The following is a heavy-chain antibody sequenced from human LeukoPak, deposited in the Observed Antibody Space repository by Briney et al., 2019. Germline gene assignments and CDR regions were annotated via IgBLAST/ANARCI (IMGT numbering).Heavy chain of an antibody. J-gene: IGHJ3*02. CDR1: GDSVSSNSAA. D-gene: IGHD3-22*01. CDR3: ATNYDGSGYYRPDAFDI. CDR2: TYYRSKWYN. V-gene: IGHV6-1*01. Sequence: SQTLSLTCAISGDSVSSNSAAWNWIRPSPSRGLEWLGRTYYRSKWYNDYAVSVKSRITINPDTSKNQFSLQLNSVTPEDTAMYYCATNYDGSGYYRPDAFDIWGQGTMVTVSS.